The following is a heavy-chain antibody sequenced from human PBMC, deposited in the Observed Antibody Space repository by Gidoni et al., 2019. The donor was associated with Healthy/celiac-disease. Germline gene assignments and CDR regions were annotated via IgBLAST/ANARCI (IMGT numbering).Heavy chain of an antibody. J-gene: IGHJ3*02. Sequence: QITLKESGPTLVKPTQTLTLTCTFSGFSLSTRGVGVGWIRQPPGKALEWLALIYWDDDKRHSPSLKSRLTITKDTSKNQVVLTMTNMDPVDTATYYCAHRLSAYDFWSGYFTIHDAFDIWGQGTMVTVSS. CDR2: IYWDDDK. V-gene: IGHV2-5*02. CDR3: AHRLSAYDFWSGYFTIHDAFDI. CDR1: GFSLSTRGVG. D-gene: IGHD3-3*01.